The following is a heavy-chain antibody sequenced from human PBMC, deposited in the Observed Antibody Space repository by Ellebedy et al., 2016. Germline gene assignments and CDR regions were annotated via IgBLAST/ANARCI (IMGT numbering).Heavy chain of an antibody. Sequence: ASVKVSXXTSGYTFSSYVISWVRQAPGQGLEWMGWISPDNGHTNYAQKLQGRVTMTRNTSTSTAYMELSSLKSEDTAIYYCARDVMMPGVMGGWFNPWGQGTLVTVSS. CDR3: ARDVMMPGVMGGWFNP. CDR2: ISPDNGHT. D-gene: IGHD1-26*01. CDR1: GYTFSSYV. J-gene: IGHJ5*02. V-gene: IGHV1-18*01.